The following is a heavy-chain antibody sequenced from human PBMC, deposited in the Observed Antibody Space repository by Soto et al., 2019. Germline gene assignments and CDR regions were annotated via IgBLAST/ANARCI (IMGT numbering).Heavy chain of an antibody. D-gene: IGHD5-18*01. V-gene: IGHV3-23*05. CDR3: AKGGYNYGFLFDC. CDR2: IDNSGGIT. Sequence: EVQLLESGGGLVQPGGSLRLSCAASGFTFSTYAMSWVRQAPGKGLEWVSTIDNSGGITYYADSVKGRFTISRDNSKNSLSLQMNSLRAEDTAVYYCAKGGYNYGFLFDCWGQGTLVTVSS. CDR1: GFTFSTYA. J-gene: IGHJ4*02.